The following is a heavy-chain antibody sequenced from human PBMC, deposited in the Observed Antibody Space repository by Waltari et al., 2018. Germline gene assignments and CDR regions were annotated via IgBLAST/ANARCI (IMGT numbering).Heavy chain of an antibody. J-gene: IGHJ6*02. CDR3: ARAPGRPGGMDV. V-gene: IGHV4-38-2*01. CDR2: IYHRGST. CDR1: GYSISSGYH. D-gene: IGHD2-15*01. Sequence: QVQLQESGPGLVKPSETLSLTCAVPGYSISSGYHWGWVRQPPGKGLEWMWSIYHRGSTYYNPSLKSRVTISVDTSKNQFSLKLSSVTAADTAVYYCARAPGRPGGMDVWGQGTTVTVSS.